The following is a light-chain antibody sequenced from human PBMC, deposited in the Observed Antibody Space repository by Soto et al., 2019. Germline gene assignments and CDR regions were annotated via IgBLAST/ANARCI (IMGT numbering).Light chain of an antibody. V-gene: IGLV2-14*01. CDR1: SSDVGGYNY. Sequence: QSLLTQPASVSGSPGQSITISCTGTSSDVGGYNYVSWYQQPPGKAPKLMIYDVSNRPSGVSNRFSGSKSGNTASLTISGLQAEDEADYYCSSYTSSILYVFGTGTKVTVL. CDR3: SSYTSSILYV. CDR2: DVS. J-gene: IGLJ1*01.